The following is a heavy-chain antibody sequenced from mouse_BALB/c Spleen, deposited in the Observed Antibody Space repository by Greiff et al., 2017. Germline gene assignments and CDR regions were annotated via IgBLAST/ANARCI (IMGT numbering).Heavy chain of an antibody. D-gene: IGHD1-1*01. J-gene: IGHJ2*01. V-gene: IGHV1S135*01. Sequence: EVKLMESGPELVKPGASVKVSCKASGYAFTSYNMYWVKQSHGKSLEWIGYIDPYNGGTSYNQKFKGKATLTVDKSSSTAYMHLNSLTSEDSAVYYCARRGVATAGGYCFDYWGQGTTLTVSS. CDR2: IDPYNGGT. CDR3: ARRGVATAGGYCFDY. CDR1: GYAFTSYN.